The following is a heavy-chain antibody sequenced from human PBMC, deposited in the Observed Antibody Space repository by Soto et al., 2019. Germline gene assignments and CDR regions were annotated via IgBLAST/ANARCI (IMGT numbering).Heavy chain of an antibody. J-gene: IGHJ4*01. CDR1: GFPFTTYV. CDR2: ISGDGDAT. Sequence: GGSLRLSCAASGFPFTTYVMTWVRQAPGKGLEWVSGISGDGDATYYTDSVRGRFTISRDNAKNSLYLQMNSLKTEDTGIYYCTTDSYSSIIVVRFDYWGHGTLVTVSS. CDR3: TTDSYSSIIVVRFDY. D-gene: IGHD3-22*01. V-gene: IGHV3-23*01.